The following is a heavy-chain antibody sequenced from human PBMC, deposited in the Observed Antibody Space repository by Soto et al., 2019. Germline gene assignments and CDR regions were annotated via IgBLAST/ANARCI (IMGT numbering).Heavy chain of an antibody. CDR2: ISAYNGNT. Sequence: ASVKVSCKASGYTFTSYGISWVRQAPGQGLERMGWISAYNGNTNYAQKLQGRVTMTTDTSTSTAYMELRSLRSDDTAVYYCARGSRPMVRGDAFDIWGQGTMVTVSS. D-gene: IGHD3-10*01. V-gene: IGHV1-18*01. CDR3: ARGSRPMVRGDAFDI. J-gene: IGHJ3*02. CDR1: GYTFTSYG.